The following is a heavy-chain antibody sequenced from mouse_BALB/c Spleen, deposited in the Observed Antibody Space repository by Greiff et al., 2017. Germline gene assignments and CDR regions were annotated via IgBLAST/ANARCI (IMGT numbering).Heavy chain of an antibody. V-gene: IGHV3-2*02. CDR2: ISYSGST. CDR3: ARERDGYYMDY. CDR1: GYSITSDYA. D-gene: IGHD2-3*01. J-gene: IGHJ4*01. Sequence: EVKLVESGPGLVKPSQSLSLTCTVTGYSITSDYAWNWIRQFPGNKLEWMGYISYSGSTSYNPSLKSRISITRDTSKNQFFLQLNSVTTEDTATYYCARERDGYYMDYWGQGTSVTVSS.